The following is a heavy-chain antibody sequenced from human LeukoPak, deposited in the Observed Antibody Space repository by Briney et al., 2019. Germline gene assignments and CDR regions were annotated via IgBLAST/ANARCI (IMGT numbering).Heavy chain of an antibody. D-gene: IGHD5-12*01. CDR2: IETDGDEK. J-gene: IGHJ4*02. CDR3: ARDIPSGFYTPDY. V-gene: IGHV3-7*01. Sequence: GSLRLSCVASGFTFSDYWMSWVRQAPGMGLEGVANIETDGDEKNYVDSVKGRFTISRDNARNSLYLQMSSLRVEDTAVYYCARDIPSGFYTPDYWGRGTLVTVSS. CDR1: GFTFSDYW.